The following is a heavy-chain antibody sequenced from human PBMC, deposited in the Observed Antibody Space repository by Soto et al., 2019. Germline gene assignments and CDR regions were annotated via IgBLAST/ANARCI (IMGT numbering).Heavy chain of an antibody. D-gene: IGHD3-9*01. CDR2: ISAYNGNT. J-gene: IGHJ3*02. V-gene: IGHV1-18*01. Sequence: ASVKVSCKASGYTFTSYGISWVRQAPGQGLEWMGWISAYNGNTNYAQKLQGKVTMTTDTSTSTTYIELRSLSSDDTAVYYCARARLVIITATPDAFDIWGQGTMVTVS. CDR3: ARARLVIITATPDAFDI. CDR1: GYTFTSYG.